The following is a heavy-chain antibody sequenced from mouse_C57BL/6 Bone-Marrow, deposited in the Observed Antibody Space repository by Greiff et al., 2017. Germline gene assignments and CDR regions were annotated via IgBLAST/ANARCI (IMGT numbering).Heavy chain of an antibody. CDR3: ARPESYGYAMDY. Sequence: DVHLVESGGDLVKPGGSLKLSCAASGFTFSSYGMSWVRQTPDKRLEWVATISSGGSYTYYPDSVKGRFTISRDHAKYTLYLQMSSLKSEDTAMYYCARPESYGYAMDYWGQGTAVTVSS. D-gene: IGHD6-1*02. CDR2: ISSGGSYT. V-gene: IGHV5-6*01. CDR1: GFTFSSYG. J-gene: IGHJ4*01.